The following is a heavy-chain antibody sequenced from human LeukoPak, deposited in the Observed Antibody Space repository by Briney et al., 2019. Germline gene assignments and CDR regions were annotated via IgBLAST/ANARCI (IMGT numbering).Heavy chain of an antibody. CDR2: INPNSGGT. Sequence: ASVKVSCKASGYIFINHYIHWVRQAPGQGLGWMGRINPNSGGTNYAQKFQGRVTMTRETSISIAYMELSRLRSDDTAVYYCARGAMVRGVITFDYWGQGTLVTVSS. CDR3: ARGAMVRGVITFDY. J-gene: IGHJ4*02. D-gene: IGHD3-10*01. CDR1: GYIFINHY. V-gene: IGHV1-2*06.